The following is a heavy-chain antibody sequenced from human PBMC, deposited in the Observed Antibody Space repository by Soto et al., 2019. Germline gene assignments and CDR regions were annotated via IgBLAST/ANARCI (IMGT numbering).Heavy chain of an antibody. J-gene: IGHJ6*02. CDR2: IYPGDSDT. CDR3: ARTNPRLYSGYEGVYYHGMDV. CDR1: GYSFTSYW. Sequence: PGESLKISCQGSGYSFTSYWSGWVRQMPGKGLELMGIIYPGDSDTRYSPSFQGQVTISADKSISTAYLQWSSLKASDIAMYYCARTNPRLYSGYEGVYYHGMDVWGQGTTVTVSS. V-gene: IGHV5-51*01. D-gene: IGHD5-12*01.